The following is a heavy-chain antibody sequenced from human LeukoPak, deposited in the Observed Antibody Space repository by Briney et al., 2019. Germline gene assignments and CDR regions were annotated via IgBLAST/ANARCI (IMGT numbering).Heavy chain of an antibody. CDR1: GFTFSGSA. Sequence: GGSLRLSCAASGFTFSGSAMHWVRQASGKGLEWVGRIRSKANSYATAYAASVKGRFTISRDDSKNTAYLQMNSLKTEDTAVYYCTRLGLFDAFDIWGQGTMVTVSS. V-gene: IGHV3-73*01. D-gene: IGHD2-21*01. CDR3: TRLGLFDAFDI. CDR2: IRSKANSYAT. J-gene: IGHJ3*02.